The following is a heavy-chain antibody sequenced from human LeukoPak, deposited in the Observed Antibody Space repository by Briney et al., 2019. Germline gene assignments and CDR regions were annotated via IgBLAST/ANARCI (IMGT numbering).Heavy chain of an antibody. V-gene: IGHV4-61*02. D-gene: IGHD6-13*01. CDR1: GGSISSGCYY. CDR2: IYTSGST. CDR3: ASRLAAADNYYYMDV. Sequence: SETLSLTCTVSGGSISSGCYYWSWIRQPAGKGLEWIGRIYTSGSTNYNPSLKSRVTISVDTSKNQFSLKLSSVTAADTAVYYCASRLAAADNYYYMDVWGKGTTVTVSS. J-gene: IGHJ6*03.